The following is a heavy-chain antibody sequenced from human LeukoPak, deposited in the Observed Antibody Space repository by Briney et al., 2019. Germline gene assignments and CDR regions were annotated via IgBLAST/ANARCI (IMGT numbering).Heavy chain of an antibody. Sequence: QPGGSLRLSCAASGSTFSLYAMNWVRQAPGKGLERVSYINDDSSDIHYAGSVRGRFTISRDDARKTLYLQLSSLRVEDTAVYYCARDTFQPGLIDSWGQGTLVTVSS. D-gene: IGHD2-2*01. J-gene: IGHJ4*02. CDR3: ARDTFQPGLIDS. CDR2: INDDSSDI. V-gene: IGHV3-21*05. CDR1: GSTFSLYA.